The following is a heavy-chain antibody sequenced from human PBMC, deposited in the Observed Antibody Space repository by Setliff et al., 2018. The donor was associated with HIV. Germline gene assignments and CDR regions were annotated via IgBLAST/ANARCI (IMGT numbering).Heavy chain of an antibody. Sequence: SVKVSCKASGGTFSTYGITWVRQAPGQGLEWMGGTIPVVGTPTYAQKFQGRVTIIADKSTSTAYMELSSLRSEDTVVYYCAREVSVGATFFDLWGPGTPVTVSS. CDR2: TIPVVGTP. D-gene: IGHD1-26*01. J-gene: IGHJ4*02. CDR1: GGTFSTYG. V-gene: IGHV1-69*06. CDR3: AREVSVGATFFDL.